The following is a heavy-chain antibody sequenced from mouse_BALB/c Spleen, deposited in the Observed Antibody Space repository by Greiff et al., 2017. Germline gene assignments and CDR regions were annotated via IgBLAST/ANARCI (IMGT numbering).Heavy chain of an antibody. CDR1: GFTFTDYY. Sequence: DVHLVESGGGLVQPGGSLRLSCATSGFTFTDYYMSWVRQPPGKALEWLGFIRNKANGYTTAYSASVKGRFTISRDNSQSILYLQMNTLRAEDSATYYCARELPLDAMDYWGQGTSVTVSA. V-gene: IGHV7-3*02. CDR3: ARELPLDAMDY. J-gene: IGHJ4*01. CDR2: IRNKANGYTT.